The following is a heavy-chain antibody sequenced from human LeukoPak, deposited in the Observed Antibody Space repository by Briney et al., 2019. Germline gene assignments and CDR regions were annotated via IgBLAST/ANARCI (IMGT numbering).Heavy chain of an antibody. CDR1: GGSISSSTYF. Sequence: SETLSLTCTVSGGSISSSTYFWGWIRQPPGKGLEWIGAIYYSGSTYYNPSLKSRVTISVDSSKNQFSLRLSSVTAADTAVYYCARESLTWLQSRTSWFDPWGQGTLVTVSS. D-gene: IGHD5-24*01. CDR3: ARESLTWLQSRTSWFDP. CDR2: IYYSGST. V-gene: IGHV4-39*07. J-gene: IGHJ5*02.